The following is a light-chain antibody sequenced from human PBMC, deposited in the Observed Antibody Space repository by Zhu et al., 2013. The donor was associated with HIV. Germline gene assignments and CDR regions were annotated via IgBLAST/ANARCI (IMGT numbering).Light chain of an antibody. CDR1: QSILYSSNNKNY. J-gene: IGKJ3*01. CDR3: QSYDSTTLYV. CDR2: WAS. Sequence: DIVMTQSPEFLSASLGERATINCKSSQSILYSSNNKNYLAWYQQKPGQPPKLLIYWASTRESGVPDRFSGSRSGSSASLAITGLQADDEADYYCQSYDSTTLYVFGPGT. V-gene: IGKV4-1*01.